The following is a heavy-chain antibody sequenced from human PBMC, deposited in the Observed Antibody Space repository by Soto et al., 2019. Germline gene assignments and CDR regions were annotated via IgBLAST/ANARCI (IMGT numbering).Heavy chain of an antibody. D-gene: IGHD2-15*01. CDR2: ISSFAGTNT. Sequence: PGGSLRLSCAASGFTFNKFAMGWVRQAPGKGLEWVSDISSFAGTNTYYADSVQGRFTISRDNAKNTLYLQMNSLRAEDTAIYYCAKYALVAATQGIDSWGQGTLVTVSS. V-gene: IGHV3-23*01. CDR3: AKYALVAATQGIDS. CDR1: GFTFNKFA. J-gene: IGHJ4*02.